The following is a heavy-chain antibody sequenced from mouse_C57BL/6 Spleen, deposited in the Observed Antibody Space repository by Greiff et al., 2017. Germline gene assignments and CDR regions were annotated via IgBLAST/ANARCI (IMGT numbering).Heavy chain of an antibody. CDR2: INPYNGGT. CDR1: GYTFTSYW. CDR3: ARGYDYDVSYAMDD. J-gene: IGHJ4*01. Sequence: VQLQQPGAELVKPGASVTMSCKASGYTFTSYWITWVKQRPGQGLEWLGDINPYNGGTSDNQKFKGKATLTVDKSSSTAYMELNSLTSEDSAVYYCARGYDYDVSYAMDDWGQGTSVTVSS. D-gene: IGHD2-4*01. V-gene: IGHV1-55*01.